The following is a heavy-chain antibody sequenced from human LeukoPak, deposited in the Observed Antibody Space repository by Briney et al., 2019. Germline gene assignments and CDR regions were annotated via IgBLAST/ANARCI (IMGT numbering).Heavy chain of an antibody. V-gene: IGHV4-61*02. D-gene: IGHD2-2*01. CDR2: IYTSGST. CDR3: ARDSRYCSSTSCTRDDY. J-gene: IGHJ4*02. Sequence: SETLSLTCTVSGGSISSGSYYWSWIRQPAGKGLEWIGRIYTSGSTNYNPSLKSRVTISVDTSKNQFSLKLSSVTAADTAVYYCARDSRYCSSTSCTRDDYWGQGTLVTVSS. CDR1: GGSISSGSYY.